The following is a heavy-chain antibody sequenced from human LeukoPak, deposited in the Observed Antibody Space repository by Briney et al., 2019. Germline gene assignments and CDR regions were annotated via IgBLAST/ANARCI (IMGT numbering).Heavy chain of an antibody. CDR3: ARAYGSGSYYRPSAGGGY. Sequence: ASVKVSCKASGCTFTSYYMHWVRQAPGQGLEWMGIINPSGGSTSYAQKFQGRVTMTRDTSTSTVYMELSSLRSEDTAVYYCARAYGSGSYYRPSAGGGYWGQGTLVTVSS. D-gene: IGHD3-10*01. V-gene: IGHV1-46*01. J-gene: IGHJ4*02. CDR1: GCTFTSYY. CDR2: INPSGGST.